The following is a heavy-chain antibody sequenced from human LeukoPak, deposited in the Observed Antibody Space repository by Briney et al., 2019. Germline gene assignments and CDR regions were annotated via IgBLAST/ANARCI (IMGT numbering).Heavy chain of an antibody. CDR2: FDPEDGET. CDR1: GYTLTELS. V-gene: IGHV1-24*01. CDR3: ATEQIGTVTTYPFDY. Sequence: ASVKVSCKVSGYTLTELSMHWVRQTPGKGLEWMGGFDPEDGETIYAQKFQGRVTMTEDTSTDTAYMELSSLRSEDTAVYYCATEQIGTVTTYPFDYWGQGTLVTVSS. D-gene: IGHD4-11*01. J-gene: IGHJ4*02.